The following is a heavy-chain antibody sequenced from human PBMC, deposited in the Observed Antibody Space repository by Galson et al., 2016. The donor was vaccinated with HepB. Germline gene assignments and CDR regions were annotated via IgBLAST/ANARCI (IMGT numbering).Heavy chain of an antibody. Sequence: WVRQAPGQGLEWMGWISPHSGNTNYAQKFQGRVTMTTDTATSTAYMDLRSLTFDDTAVYFCARDGRDYPGSYYPPFDNWGQGTLVTVSS. J-gene: IGHJ4*02. CDR2: ISPHSGNT. V-gene: IGHV1-18*01. CDR3: ARDGRDYPGSYYPPFDN. D-gene: IGHD1-26*01.